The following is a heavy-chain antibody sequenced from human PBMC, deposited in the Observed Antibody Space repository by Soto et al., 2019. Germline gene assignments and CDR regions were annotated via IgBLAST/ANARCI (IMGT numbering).Heavy chain of an antibody. CDR3: ASALIAADGPDY. CDR1: GFTFSSYS. V-gene: IGHV3-21*01. J-gene: IGHJ4*02. D-gene: IGHD6-13*01. Sequence: GGSLRLSCAASGFTFSSYSMNWVRQAPGKGLEWVSSISSSSSYIYYADSVKGRFTISRDNAKNSLYLQMNSLRAEDTAVYYCASALIAADGPDYWGQGTLVTVSS. CDR2: ISSSSSYI.